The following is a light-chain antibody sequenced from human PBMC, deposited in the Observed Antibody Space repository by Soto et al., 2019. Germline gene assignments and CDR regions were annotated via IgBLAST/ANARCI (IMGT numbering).Light chain of an antibody. CDR1: QSISSY. Sequence: EIVLTQSPAILSLSPGERATLSCRASQSISSYLAWFQQKPGQAPRLVIYDASSRATGIPARFSGSGSGTYFTLTISSVESEDSAAYYCQQRYNRYTFGQGTKLEIK. CDR3: QQRYNRYT. V-gene: IGKV3-11*01. J-gene: IGKJ2*01. CDR2: DAS.